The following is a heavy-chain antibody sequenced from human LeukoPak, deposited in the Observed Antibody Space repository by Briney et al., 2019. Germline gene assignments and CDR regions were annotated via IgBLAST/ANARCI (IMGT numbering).Heavy chain of an antibody. V-gene: IGHV4-38-2*02. CDR3: ARGPGGFDY. CDR1: AYSISSGYY. D-gene: IGHD3-10*01. Sequence: SETLSLTCTVSAYSISSGYYWGWIRQPPGKGLEWIGSIYHSGSTYYNPSLKSRVTISVDTSKNQFSLKLSSVTAADTAVYYCARGPGGFDYWGQGTLVTVSS. J-gene: IGHJ4*02. CDR2: IYHSGST.